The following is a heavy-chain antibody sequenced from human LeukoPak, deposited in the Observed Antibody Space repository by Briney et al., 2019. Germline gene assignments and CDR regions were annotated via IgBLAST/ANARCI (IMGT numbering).Heavy chain of an antibody. J-gene: IGHJ4*02. D-gene: IGHD1-26*01. CDR1: GFTFSSYW. V-gene: IGHV3-7*01. CDR2: IKQDDSQK. CDR3: ARVSGLDY. Sequence: PGGSQRLSCAASGFTFSSYWMSWVRQPPGKGLEWVANIKQDDSQKYYADSVKGRFTISRDNAKNTLYLQMNSLRVEDTAVYYCARVSGLDYWGQGTLVTVSS.